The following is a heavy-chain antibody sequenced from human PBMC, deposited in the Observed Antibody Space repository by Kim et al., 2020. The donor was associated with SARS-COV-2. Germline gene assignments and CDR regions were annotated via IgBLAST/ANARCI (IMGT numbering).Heavy chain of an antibody. J-gene: IGHJ6*03. CDR1: GGSFSGYY. D-gene: IGHD3-16*02. CDR2: INHSGST. CDR3: AREGLHLGELSPHYYYYMDV. V-gene: IGHV4-34*01. Sequence: SETLSLTCAVYGGSFSGYYWSWIRQPPGKGLEWIGEINHSGSTNYNPSLKSRVTISVDTSKNQFSLKLSSVTAADTAVYYCAREGLHLGELSPHYYYYMDVWGKGTTVTVSS.